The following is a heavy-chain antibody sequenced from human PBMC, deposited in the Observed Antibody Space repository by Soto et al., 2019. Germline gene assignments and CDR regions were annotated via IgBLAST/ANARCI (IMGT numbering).Heavy chain of an antibody. V-gene: IGHV4-31*03. J-gene: IGHJ4*01. CDR3: ASTYGDFPY. CDR2: YYSYGYT. CDR1: GGSISSDAYY. Sequence: SETLSLTCSVSGGSISSDAYYWSWIRQRPGQGLEWIGNYYSYGYTSYNPSLKRRVSISVHTSKNQVSLKVSSVTAADTALYFCASTYGDFPYW. D-gene: IGHD4-17*01.